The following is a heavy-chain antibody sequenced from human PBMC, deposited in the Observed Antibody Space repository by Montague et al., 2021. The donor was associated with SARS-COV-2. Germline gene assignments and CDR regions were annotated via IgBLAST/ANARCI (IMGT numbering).Heavy chain of an antibody. CDR3: ARGRQHINMVVVGVTGGEYYFDF. CDR1: DGSFSDYS. Sequence: SETLSLTCAVYDGSFSDYSWTWIRQPPGKGLEWIGEINHRGSTNYNPYLKSRVTISVDTSKNQFSLKMTSVTAADTAVYYCARGRQHINMVVVGVTGGEYYFDFWGQGTLVAVSS. V-gene: IGHV4-34*01. D-gene: IGHD3-22*01. CDR2: INHRGST. J-gene: IGHJ4*02.